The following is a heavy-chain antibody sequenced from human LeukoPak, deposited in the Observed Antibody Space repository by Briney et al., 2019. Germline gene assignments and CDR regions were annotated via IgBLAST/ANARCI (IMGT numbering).Heavy chain of an antibody. V-gene: IGHV1-69*13. CDR3: ARDAMEGSWYPYNWFDP. J-gene: IGHJ5*02. CDR2: IIPIFGTA. Sequence: ASVKVSCKASGGTFSSYAISWVRQAPGQGLEWMGGIIPIFGTANYAQKFQGRVTITADESTSTAYMELSSLRAEDTAVYYCARDAMEGSWYPYNWFDPWGQGTLVTVSS. CDR1: GGTFSSYA. D-gene: IGHD6-13*01.